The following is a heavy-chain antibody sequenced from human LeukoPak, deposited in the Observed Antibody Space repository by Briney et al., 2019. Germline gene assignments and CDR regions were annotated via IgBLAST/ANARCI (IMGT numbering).Heavy chain of an antibody. CDR1: GFTFSSYA. V-gene: IGHV3-23*01. D-gene: IGHD6-19*01. CDR3: AKDPRARYSSGWYYFDY. Sequence: GGSLRLSCAASGFTFSSYAMSWVRQAPGKGLEWVSAISGSGGSTYYADSVKGRLTISRDNSKNTLYLQMNSLRAEDTAVYYCAKDPRARYSSGWYYFDYWGQGTLVTVSS. J-gene: IGHJ4*02. CDR2: ISGSGGST.